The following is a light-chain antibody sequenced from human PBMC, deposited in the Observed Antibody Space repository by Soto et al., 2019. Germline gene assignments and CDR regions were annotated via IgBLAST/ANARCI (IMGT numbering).Light chain of an antibody. CDR2: GAS. J-gene: IGKJ3*01. Sequence: EIVMTQSPATLSVSPGERATLSCRASQSVSSNLAWYQQKPGQAPRLLIYGASTRATGIPARFSGSGSGTEFTLTISSLQSEDFAVYYCQQYNNWPPKVTFGPGTKVDFK. CDR3: QQYNNWPPKVT. CDR1: QSVSSN. V-gene: IGKV3-15*01.